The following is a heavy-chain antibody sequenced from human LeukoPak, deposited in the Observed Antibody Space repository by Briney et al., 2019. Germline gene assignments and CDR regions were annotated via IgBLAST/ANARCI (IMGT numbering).Heavy chain of an antibody. D-gene: IGHD1-26*01. CDR1: GFTFSSYA. CDR2: ISSSYGST. V-gene: IGHV3-23*01. J-gene: IGHJ5*02. CDR3: AKSSSGSYFSLGS. Sequence: GGSLRLSCAASGFTFSSYAMTWVHQAPGKGLEWVSGISSSYGSTYYADSVKGRFTISRDNSKNTLYLQMNSLRAEDTAVYYCAKSSSGSYFSLGSWGQGTLVTVSS.